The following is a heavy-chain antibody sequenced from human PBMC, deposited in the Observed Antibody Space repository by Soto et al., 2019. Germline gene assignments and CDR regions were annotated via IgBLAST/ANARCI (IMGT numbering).Heavy chain of an antibody. J-gene: IGHJ6*02. CDR2: IYPGDSDT. V-gene: IGHV5-51*01. D-gene: IGHD5-12*01. Sequence: LGESLKISCKGSGYSFTSYWIGWVRQMPGKGLEWMGIIYPGDSDTRYSPSFQGQVTISAVKSISTAYLQWSSLKASDTAMYYCARRGDGYNYDNYYYYGMDVWGQGTTVTVSS. CDR1: GYSFTSYW. CDR3: ARRGDGYNYDNYYYYGMDV.